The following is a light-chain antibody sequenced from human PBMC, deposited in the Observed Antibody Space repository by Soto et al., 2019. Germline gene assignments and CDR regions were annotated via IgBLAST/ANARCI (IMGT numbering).Light chain of an antibody. Sequence: EIVLTQSPGTLSLSPGERATLSCRASQSVSSSYLAWYQQKPGQAPRLLIYGASSRATGIPDRFSGSGSGTDFTLTISRLEPEDFAVYYCKQYGSSPTWTFGQGTKVEI. V-gene: IGKV3-20*01. J-gene: IGKJ1*01. CDR1: QSVSSSY. CDR2: GAS. CDR3: KQYGSSPTWT.